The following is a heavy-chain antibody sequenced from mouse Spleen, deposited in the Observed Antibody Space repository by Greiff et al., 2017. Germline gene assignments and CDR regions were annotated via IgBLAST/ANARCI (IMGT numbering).Heavy chain of an antibody. V-gene: IGHV14-4*01. Sequence: VQLKESGAELVRPGASVKLSCTASGFNIKDDYMHWVKQRPEQGLEWIGWIDPENGDTEYASKFQGKATITADTSSNTAYLQLSSLTSEDTAVYYCTTGGWYHDYWGQGTTLTVSS. D-gene: IGHD1-1*02. J-gene: IGHJ2*01. CDR3: TTGGWYHDY. CDR2: IDPENGDT. CDR1: GFNIKDDY.